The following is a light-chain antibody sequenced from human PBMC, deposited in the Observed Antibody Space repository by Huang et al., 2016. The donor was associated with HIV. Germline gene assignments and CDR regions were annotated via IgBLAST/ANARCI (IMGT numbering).Light chain of an antibody. CDR3: QESFSSPFFT. V-gene: IGKV1-39*01. Sequence: DMQLTQSPSSLSASVGDRVTISCRASQTISTYLNWYQQKPGKAPKLLIYAASMLQSWVPSRVSGSGSGTDFTLTISSLQPEDFATYYCQESFSSPFFTFGPGTKLDLK. CDR2: AAS. J-gene: IGKJ3*01. CDR1: QTISTY.